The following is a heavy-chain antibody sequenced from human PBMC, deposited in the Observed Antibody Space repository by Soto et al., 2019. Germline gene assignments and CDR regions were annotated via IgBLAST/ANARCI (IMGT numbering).Heavy chain of an antibody. V-gene: IGHV1-18*01. J-gene: IGHJ6*02. D-gene: IGHD2-2*01. Sequence: ASVKVSCKASGYTFTSYGISWVRQAPGQGLEWMGWISAYNGNTNYAQKLQGRVTMTTDTSTSTAYMELRSLRSDDTAVYYCARVSSTTKNFGMDVWGQGTTVTVSS. CDR3: ARVSSTTKNFGMDV. CDR2: ISAYNGNT. CDR1: GYTFTSYG.